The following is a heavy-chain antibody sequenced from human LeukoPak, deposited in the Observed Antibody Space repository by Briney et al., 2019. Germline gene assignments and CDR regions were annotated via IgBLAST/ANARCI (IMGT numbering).Heavy chain of an antibody. CDR3: AKEVQLWYYFDY. J-gene: IGHJ4*02. D-gene: IGHD5-18*01. Sequence: GGSLRLSCAASGFTFSSYAISWVRQVPGKGLEWVSAISGSGGSTYYADSVKGRFTISRDNSKNTLYLQMNSLRAEDTAVYYCAKEVQLWYYFDYWGQGTLVTVSS. V-gene: IGHV3-23*01. CDR2: ISGSGGST. CDR1: GFTFSSYA.